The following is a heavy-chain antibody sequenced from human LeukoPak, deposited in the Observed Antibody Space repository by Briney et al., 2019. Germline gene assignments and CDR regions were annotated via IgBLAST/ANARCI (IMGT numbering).Heavy chain of an antibody. CDR3: VREGFYFFDF. J-gene: IGHJ4*01. CDR1: GFTFTNNF. CDR2: IKQDGSET. Sequence: PGGSLRLSCAASGFTFTNNFMSWVRQVPGKGLEWVANIKQDGSETTYADPVRGRFTIFRDNAKDSVYLQMNSLRAEDSATYYCVREGFYFFDFWGQGTLVTVSS. V-gene: IGHV3-7*01.